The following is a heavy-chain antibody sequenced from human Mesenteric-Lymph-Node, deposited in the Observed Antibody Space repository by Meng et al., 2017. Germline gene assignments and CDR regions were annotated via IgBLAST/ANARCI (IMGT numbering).Heavy chain of an antibody. CDR2: ISSSGSTI. D-gene: IGHD3-22*01. CDR1: GFTFSSYE. V-gene: IGHV3-48*03. CDR3: ARDRYYYDSSGYYVTDY. Sequence: GESLKISCAASGFTFSSYEMNWVRQAPGKGLEWVSYISSSGSTIYYADSVKGRFTISRDNAKNSLYLQMNSLRAEDTAVYYCARDRYYYDSSGYYVTDYWGQGTRVTGYS. J-gene: IGHJ4*02.